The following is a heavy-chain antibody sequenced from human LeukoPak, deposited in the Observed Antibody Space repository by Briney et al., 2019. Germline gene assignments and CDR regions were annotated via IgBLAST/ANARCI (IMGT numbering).Heavy chain of an antibody. CDR1: GFTFDDYT. CDR2: ISWDGGST. V-gene: IGHV3-43*01. J-gene: IGHJ4*02. CDR3: AIQPGDYGDYVFHY. Sequence: GGSLRLSCAASGFTFDDYTMHWVRQAPGKGLEWVSLISWDGGSTYYADSVKGRFTIPRDNSKNSLYLQMNSLRTEDTALYYCAIQPGDYGDYVFHYWGQGTLVTVSS. D-gene: IGHD4-17*01.